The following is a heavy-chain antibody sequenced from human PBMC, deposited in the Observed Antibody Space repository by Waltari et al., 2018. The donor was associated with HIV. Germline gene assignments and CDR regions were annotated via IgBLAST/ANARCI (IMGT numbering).Heavy chain of an antibody. CDR3: ARVTSSNGPADWFDP. Sequence: QVQLVQSGAEVKKPGASVQVSCKASGYTFTGYYMHWVRQAPGQGLEWMGWINPNSGGTNYAQKFQGRVTMTRDTSISTAYMELSRLRSDDTAVYYCARVTSSNGPADWFDPWGQGTLVTVSS. CDR2: INPNSGGT. CDR1: GYTFTGYY. J-gene: IGHJ5*02. D-gene: IGHD2-8*01. V-gene: IGHV1-2*02.